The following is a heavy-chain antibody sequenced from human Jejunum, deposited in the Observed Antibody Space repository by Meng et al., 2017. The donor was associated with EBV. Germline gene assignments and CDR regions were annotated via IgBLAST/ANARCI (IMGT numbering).Heavy chain of an antibody. CDR2: IKPSSGYT. J-gene: IGHJ4*02. CDR3: AREVSGTYNFDF. D-gene: IGHD3-10*01. CDR1: AYPFTNYL. V-gene: IGHV1-46*01. Sequence: VQLVQSXAEVKEPGASVKSHCKRSAYPFTNYLIHWVRQDPGQGLGWMSIIKPSSGYTQYAQRFQGRVTMPTDSSTSTVYVELRSLRSEDTAVYFCAREVSGTYNFDFGGQGILVTVSS.